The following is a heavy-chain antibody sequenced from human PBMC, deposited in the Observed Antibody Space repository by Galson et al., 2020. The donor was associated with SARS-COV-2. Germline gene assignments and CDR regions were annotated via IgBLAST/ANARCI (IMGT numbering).Heavy chain of an antibody. V-gene: IGHV4-39*01. CDR1: GGSISSSSYY. D-gene: IGHD5-18*01. Sequence: SETLSLTCTVSGGSISSSSYYWGWIRQPPGKGLEWIGSIYYSGSTYYNPSLKSRVTISVDTSKNQFSLNLSSVTAADTAVYYCARQGYSYGSYWGQGTLVTVSS. CDR2: IYYSGST. CDR3: ARQGYSYGSY. J-gene: IGHJ4*02.